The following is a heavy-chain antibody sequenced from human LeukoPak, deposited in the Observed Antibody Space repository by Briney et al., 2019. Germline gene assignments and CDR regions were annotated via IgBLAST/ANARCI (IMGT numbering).Heavy chain of an antibody. CDR1: GFTFSSYG. CDR2: IRYDGSNK. V-gene: IGHV3-30*02. Sequence: GGSLRLSCAASGFTFSSYGMHWVRQAPGKGLEWVAFIRYDGSNKYYADSVKGRFTISRDNSKNTLYLQMNSLRAEDTAVYYCARVAYSSSSEDYWGQGTLVTVSS. J-gene: IGHJ4*02. CDR3: ARVAYSSSSEDY. D-gene: IGHD6-6*01.